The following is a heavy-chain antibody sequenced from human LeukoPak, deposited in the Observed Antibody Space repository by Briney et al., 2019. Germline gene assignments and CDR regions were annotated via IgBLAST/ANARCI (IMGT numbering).Heavy chain of an antibody. CDR3: VSIVLDS. CDR1: GYTLTEFS. Sequence: ASVKVSCTVSGYTLTEFSIHWVRHGPGKGREWMGGEDGGPIYAQKFQGRVTMTEDTSTDTAYMDVSSLRSEDTAVYYCVSIVLDSWGQGTLVTVSS. V-gene: IGHV1-24*01. CDR2: EDGGP. D-gene: IGHD3-22*01. J-gene: IGHJ4*02.